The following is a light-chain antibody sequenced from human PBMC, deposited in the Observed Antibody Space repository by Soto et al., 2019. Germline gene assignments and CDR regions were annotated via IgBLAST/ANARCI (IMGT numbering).Light chain of an antibody. Sequence: DLQMAQSPSSLSASVGDRVTITCRASQRISNYLNWYQQKPGRAPKLLIYVASSLESGVPSRFSGSGSGTEFTLTISSLQPDDFATYYCQQYNSYRWTFGQGTKVDIK. CDR1: QRISNY. CDR3: QQYNSYRWT. J-gene: IGKJ1*01. V-gene: IGKV1-5*01. CDR2: VAS.